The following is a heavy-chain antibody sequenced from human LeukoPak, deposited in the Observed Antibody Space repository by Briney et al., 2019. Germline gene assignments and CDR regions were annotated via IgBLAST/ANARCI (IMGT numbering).Heavy chain of an antibody. CDR2: ISFDGSNK. Sequence: GGSLRLSCAASGFTFSSYALHWVRQAPGKGLEWVAVISFDGSNKYYADSVKGRFTISRHNSKNTMYLQMNSLRGEDTAVYYCARLADYDNGGNFDYWGQGTLVTVSP. CDR1: GFTFSSYA. CDR3: ARLADYDNGGNFDY. V-gene: IGHV3-30*04. D-gene: IGHD3-22*01. J-gene: IGHJ4*02.